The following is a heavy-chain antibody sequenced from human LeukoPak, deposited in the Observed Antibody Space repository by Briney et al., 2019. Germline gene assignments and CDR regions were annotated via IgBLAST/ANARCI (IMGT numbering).Heavy chain of an antibody. CDR1: GLTFSNSA. D-gene: IGHD6-19*01. J-gene: IGHJ4*02. CDR2: ISGSGGST. Sequence: GGSLRLSCAASGLTFSNSAMSWVRQAPGKGLEWVSGISGSGGSTYYADSVKGRFTISRDNSKNTLYVQMNSLRAEDTALYYCAKDRGSGNVRYFDYWGQGTLITVSS. CDR3: AKDRGSGNVRYFDY. V-gene: IGHV3-23*01.